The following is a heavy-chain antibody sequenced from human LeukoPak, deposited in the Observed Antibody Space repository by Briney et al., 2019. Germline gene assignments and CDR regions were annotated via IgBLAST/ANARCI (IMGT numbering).Heavy chain of an antibody. CDR1: GGSISSGSYY. CDR3: ARGGDYYQYYMDV. J-gene: IGHJ6*03. Sequence: SETLSLTCTVSGGSISSGSYYWSWIRQPAGKGLEWIGEILHSGSTNYNPSLKSRVTMSLDKSKNQFSLKLSSVTAADTAVYYCARGGDYYQYYMDVWGKGTTVTVSS. V-gene: IGHV4-61*10. CDR2: ILHSGST. D-gene: IGHD3-3*01.